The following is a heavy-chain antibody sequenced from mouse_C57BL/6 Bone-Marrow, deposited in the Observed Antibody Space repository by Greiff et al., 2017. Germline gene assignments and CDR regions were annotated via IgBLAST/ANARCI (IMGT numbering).Heavy chain of an antibody. J-gene: IGHJ3*01. CDR3: TTRLLRPFAY. CDR1: GFNIKDDY. CDR2: IDPENGDT. D-gene: IGHD2-3*01. V-gene: IGHV14-4*01. Sequence: EVKLVESGAELVRPGASVKLSCTASGFNIKDDYMHWVKQRPEQGLEWIVWIDPENGDTEYASKFQGKATITADTSSNTAYLQLSSLTSEDTAVYYCTTRLLRPFAYWGQGTLVTVSA.